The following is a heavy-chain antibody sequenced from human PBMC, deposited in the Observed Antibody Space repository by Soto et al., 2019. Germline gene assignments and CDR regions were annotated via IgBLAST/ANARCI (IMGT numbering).Heavy chain of an antibody. CDR2: TYYRSKWYN. CDR3: ARVADCSGGSCHPLDYYYCMDV. D-gene: IGHD2-15*01. V-gene: IGHV6-1*01. CDR1: GDSVSSKSVS. Sequence: PSQTLSLTCAISGDSVSSKSVSWNWIRQSPSRGLEWLGRTYYRSKWYNDYAVSVRSRITMNPDTSKNQFSLQLSSVTPADTAVYYCARVADCSGGSCHPLDYYYCMDVWGQGTTVTVSS. J-gene: IGHJ6*02.